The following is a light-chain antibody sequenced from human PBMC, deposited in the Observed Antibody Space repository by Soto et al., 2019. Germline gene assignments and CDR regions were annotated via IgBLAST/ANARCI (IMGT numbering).Light chain of an antibody. V-gene: IGLV2-14*01. Sequence: QSALTKPASVSGSLGQSSTISCTGTSSDVGGYNSVSWYHQHPGKAPKLMIYEVSNRPSGVSNRFSGSKSGNTASLTISGLQAEDEADYYCSSYTSSSTLVFGGGSKLTV. CDR3: SSYTSSSTLV. J-gene: IGLJ2*01. CDR2: EVS. CDR1: SSDVGGYNS.